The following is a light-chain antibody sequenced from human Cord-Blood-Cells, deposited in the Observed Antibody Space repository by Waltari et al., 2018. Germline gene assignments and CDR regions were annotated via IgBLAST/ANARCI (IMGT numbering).Light chain of an antibody. CDR1: QSVSSN. J-gene: IGKJ2*01. CDR2: GAS. CDR3: QQYNNWPPMYT. V-gene: IGKV3-15*01. Sequence: EIVMTQSPATLSVSPGERATLSCRASQSVSSNLAWYQQKPGQAPRLLIYGASTRATGIPAMFSGGGSGTEFTLTISSLQSEDFAVYYCQQYNNWPPMYTFGQGTKLEIK.